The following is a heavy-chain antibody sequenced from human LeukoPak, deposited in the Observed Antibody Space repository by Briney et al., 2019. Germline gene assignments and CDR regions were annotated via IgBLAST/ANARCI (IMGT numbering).Heavy chain of an antibody. Sequence: GGSLRLSCVASGFSFNNYAMNWVRQAPGKGLEWVSLIIGSSGSTFYADSVKGRFTISRDKSKNTLYLQMNSLRTEDTAVYYCAKGAYDYIEIAYFDYWGQGSLVTVSS. CDR3: AKGAYDYIEIAYFDY. V-gene: IGHV3-23*01. J-gene: IGHJ4*02. CDR2: IIGSSGST. CDR1: GFSFNNYA. D-gene: IGHD5-12*01.